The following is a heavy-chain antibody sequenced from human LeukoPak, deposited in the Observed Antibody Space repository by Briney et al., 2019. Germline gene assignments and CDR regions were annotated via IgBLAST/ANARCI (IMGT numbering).Heavy chain of an antibody. CDR2: IYYSGST. CDR3: ARHDDSRQIVLMVYAYRPYYMDV. V-gene: IGHV4-39*01. Sequence: SETLSLTCTVSGGSISSSSYYWGWIRQPPGKGLEWIGSIYYSGSTYYNPSLKSRVTISVDTSKNQFSLKLSSVTAADTAVYHCARHDDSRQIVLMVYAYRPYYMDVWGKGTTVTVSS. J-gene: IGHJ6*03. CDR1: GGSISSSSYY. D-gene: IGHD2-8*01.